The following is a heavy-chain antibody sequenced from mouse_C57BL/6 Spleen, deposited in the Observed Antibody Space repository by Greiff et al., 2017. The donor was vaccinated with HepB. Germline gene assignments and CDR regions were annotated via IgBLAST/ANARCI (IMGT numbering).Heavy chain of an antibody. Sequence: QVQLQQSGAELVKPGASVKLSCKASGYTFTEYTIHWVKQRSGQGLEWIGWFYPGSGSIKYNEKFKDKATLTADKSSSTVYMELSRLTSEDSAVYFCARHEAYYSNYFYYCDYWGQGTTLTVSS. CDR2: FYPGSGSI. D-gene: IGHD2-5*01. V-gene: IGHV1-62-2*01. CDR1: GYTFTEYT. J-gene: IGHJ2*01. CDR3: ARHEAYYSNYFYYCDY.